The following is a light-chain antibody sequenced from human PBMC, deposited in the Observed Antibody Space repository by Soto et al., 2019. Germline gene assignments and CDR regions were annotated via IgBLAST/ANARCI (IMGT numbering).Light chain of an antibody. CDR1: QTIRTR. CDR2: DAS. CDR3: QQYTTLSRA. J-gene: IGKJ1*01. Sequence: DIQMTQSPSPLSASVGDRVTITCRASQTIRTRLAWYQQKPGKAPKLLVYDASTLDSGVPSRFSGSGSETDFTRTISGLQPEDFATYYCQQYTTLSRAFGQGTKVAIK. V-gene: IGKV1-5*01.